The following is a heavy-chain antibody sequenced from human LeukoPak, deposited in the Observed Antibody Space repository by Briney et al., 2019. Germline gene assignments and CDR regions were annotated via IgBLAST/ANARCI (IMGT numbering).Heavy chain of an antibody. CDR1: GGSFSGYY. Sequence: PSETLSLTCAVYGGSFSGYYWSWIRQPPGKGLEWIGEINHSGSTNYNPSLKSRGTISVDTSKNQFSLKLSSVTAADTAVYYCARDMDTARDHDPFDIWGQGTMVTVSS. CDR3: ARDMDTARDHDPFDI. J-gene: IGHJ3*02. CDR2: INHSGST. V-gene: IGHV4-34*01. D-gene: IGHD5-18*01.